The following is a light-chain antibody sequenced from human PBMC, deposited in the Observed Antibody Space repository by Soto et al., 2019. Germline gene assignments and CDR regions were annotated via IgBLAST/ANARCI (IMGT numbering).Light chain of an antibody. Sequence: QSVLTQPPSVSAAPGQKVTISSSGSSSNIGGNSLSWYQQLPGTAPKLLINDDNKRPSGIPERYYGSKSWRSPTLGITGFQTGDVADYYCGSGDSWLSANGFGTVPKANVL. CDR2: DDN. V-gene: IGLV1-51*01. J-gene: IGLJ1*01. CDR3: GSGDSWLSANG. CDR1: SSNIGGNS.